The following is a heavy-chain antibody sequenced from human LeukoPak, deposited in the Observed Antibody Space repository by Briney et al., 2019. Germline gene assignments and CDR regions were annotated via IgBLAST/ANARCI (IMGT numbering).Heavy chain of an antibody. CDR1: GFSLNTNGVG. Sequence: SGPTLVNPTQTLTLTCTFSGFSLNTNGVGVGWIRQPPGKALESLALIYWDDDERLSPSLRSRLSITKDPSRNQVVLTMTNMDPVDTATYFCAHITLRLSEWPPRRTFDFWGQGILVTVSS. D-gene: IGHD3-3*01. CDR3: AHITLRLSEWPPRRTFDF. CDR2: IYWDDDE. V-gene: IGHV2-5*02. J-gene: IGHJ4*02.